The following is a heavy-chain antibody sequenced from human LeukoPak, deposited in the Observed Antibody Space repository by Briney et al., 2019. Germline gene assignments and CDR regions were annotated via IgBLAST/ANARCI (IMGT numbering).Heavy chain of an antibody. Sequence: GGSLRLSCAASGFTFSSYGMHWVRQAPGKGLEWVAFIRYDGSNKYYADSVKGRFTISRDNSKNTLYLQMNSLRAEDTAVYYCAKAGRGYCSSTSCYAGYWGQGTLVTVSS. CDR3: AKAGRGYCSSTSCYAGY. CDR2: IRYDGSNK. D-gene: IGHD2-2*01. V-gene: IGHV3-30*02. J-gene: IGHJ4*02. CDR1: GFTFSSYG.